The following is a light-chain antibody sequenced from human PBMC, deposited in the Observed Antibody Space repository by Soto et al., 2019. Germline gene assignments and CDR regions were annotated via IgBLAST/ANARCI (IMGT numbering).Light chain of an antibody. Sequence: EIVLTQSPGTLSLSPGERATLSCRASQSVSNNYLARYQQKPGQAPRLLIYGASNRATGIPDRFSGRGSGTDFTLTISRLEPEDFAVYYCQQYGSSGTFGQGTKVDIK. CDR3: QQYGSSGT. V-gene: IGKV3-20*01. CDR1: QSVSNNY. J-gene: IGKJ1*01. CDR2: GAS.